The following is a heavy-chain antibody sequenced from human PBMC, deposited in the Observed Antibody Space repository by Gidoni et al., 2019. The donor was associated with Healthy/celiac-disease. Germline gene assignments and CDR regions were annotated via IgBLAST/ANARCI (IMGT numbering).Heavy chain of an antibody. CDR2: IWYDGSNK. V-gene: IGHV3-33*01. CDR3: ARDYGSGRGGMDV. Sequence: VPETPGKGLERGAVIWYDGSNKYYADSVKGRFTISRDNSKNTLYLQMNSLRAEDTAVYYCARDYGSGRGGMDVWGQGTTVTVSS. J-gene: IGHJ6*02. D-gene: IGHD3-10*01.